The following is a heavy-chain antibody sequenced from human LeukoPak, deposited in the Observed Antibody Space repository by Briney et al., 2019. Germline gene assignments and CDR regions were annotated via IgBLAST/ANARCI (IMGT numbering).Heavy chain of an antibody. CDR3: ARNDRGRPAGY. V-gene: IGHV4-39*01. CDR2: MHYSGTT. CDR1: GGSINNSPYY. D-gene: IGHD1-26*01. J-gene: IGHJ4*02. Sequence: SETLSLTCTVSGGSINNSPYYWGWIRQPPGKELEWIVSMHYSGTTYYNPSLKSRVTISIDTSKNQFSLRLISVTAADTAVFYCARNDRGRPAGYWGQGTLVTVSS.